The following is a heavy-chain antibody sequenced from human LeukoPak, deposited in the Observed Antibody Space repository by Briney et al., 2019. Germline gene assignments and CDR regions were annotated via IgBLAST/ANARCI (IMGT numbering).Heavy chain of an antibody. D-gene: IGHD2-2*01. CDR3: ARGLQYQLLKALRYYYMDV. Sequence: SVKVSCKASGGTFSSHAIAWVRQAPGQGPEWMGGIIPISGTADYAQKFQGRVTITTDQGTSTAYMELSSLTSDDTAVYYCARGLQYQLLKALRYYYMDVWGEGTTVTVSS. CDR1: GGTFSSHA. CDR2: IIPISGTA. V-gene: IGHV1-69*05. J-gene: IGHJ6*03.